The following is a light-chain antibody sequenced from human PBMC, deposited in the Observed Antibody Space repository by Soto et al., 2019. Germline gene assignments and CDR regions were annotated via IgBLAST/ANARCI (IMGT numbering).Light chain of an antibody. CDR3: SSYTSSSTPL. CDR2: DVS. Sequence: QSALTQPASVSGSPGQSITISCTGTSSDVGGYNYVSWYQQHPGKAPKLMIYDVSNRPSGVSNRFSGSKSGNTASLTISGRQAEDEADYYCSSYTSSSTPLFGGGTQLTV. CDR1: SSDVGGYNY. J-gene: IGLJ2*01. V-gene: IGLV2-14*01.